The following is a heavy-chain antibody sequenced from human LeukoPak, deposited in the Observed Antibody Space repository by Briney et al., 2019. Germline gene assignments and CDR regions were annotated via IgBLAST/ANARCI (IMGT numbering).Heavy chain of an antibody. CDR1: GFTFSSYS. CDR2: ISSSSSYI. D-gene: IGHD3-9*01. Sequence: GGSLRLSCAASGFTFSSYSMNWVRQAPGKGLEWVSSISSSSSYIYYADSVKGRFTISRDNAKNSLYLQMNSLRAEDTAVYYCARGVGRNYDILTGLNYFDYWGQGTLVTVSS. CDR3: ARGVGRNYDILTGLNYFDY. V-gene: IGHV3-21*01. J-gene: IGHJ4*02.